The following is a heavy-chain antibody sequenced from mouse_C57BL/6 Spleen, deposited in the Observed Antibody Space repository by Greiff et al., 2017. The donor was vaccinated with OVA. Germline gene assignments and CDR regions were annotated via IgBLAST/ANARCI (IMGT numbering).Heavy chain of an antibody. J-gene: IGHJ4*01. D-gene: IGHD1-1*01. CDR2: ISDGGSYT. CDR3: ARDRHYGSSSYYYAMDY. V-gene: IGHV5-4*01. CDR1: GFTFSSYA. Sequence: EVKLMESGGGLVKPGGSLKLSCAASGFTFSSYAMSWVRQTPGKRLEWVATISDGGSYTYYPDNVKGRFTISRDNAKNNLYLQMSHLKSEDTAMYYCARDRHYGSSSYYYAMDYWGQGTSVTVSS.